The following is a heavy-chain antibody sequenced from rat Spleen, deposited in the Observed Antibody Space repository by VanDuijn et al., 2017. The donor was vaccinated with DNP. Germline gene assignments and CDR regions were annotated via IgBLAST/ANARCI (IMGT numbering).Heavy chain of an antibody. V-gene: IGHV3-1*01. CDR1: GNSITSNY. CDR3: ARQNIVRDWFFDF. D-gene: IGHD4-3*01. Sequence: EVQLQESGPGLVKPSQSLSLTCSVTGNSITSNYWGWIRKFPGNEMEWIGHISYSGSTTYNPSLKSRISITRDTSKNQFFLQLNSVTSEDTATYSCARQNIVRDWFFDFWGPGTMVTVSS. J-gene: IGHJ1*01. CDR2: ISYSGST.